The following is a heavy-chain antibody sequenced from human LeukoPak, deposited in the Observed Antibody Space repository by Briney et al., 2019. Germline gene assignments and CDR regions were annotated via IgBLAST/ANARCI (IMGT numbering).Heavy chain of an antibody. Sequence: SETLSLTCTVSGDSISSGNYYWTWIRQPAGKGLEWIGRIYTSGSTNYNPSLKSRVTISVDTSKNQFSLKLSSVTAADTAVYYCARRDEIPMVRGGSPEIDYWGQGTLVTVSS. CDR1: GDSISSGNYY. CDR3: ARRDEIPMVRGGSPEIDY. CDR2: IYTSGST. V-gene: IGHV4-61*02. D-gene: IGHD3-10*01. J-gene: IGHJ4*02.